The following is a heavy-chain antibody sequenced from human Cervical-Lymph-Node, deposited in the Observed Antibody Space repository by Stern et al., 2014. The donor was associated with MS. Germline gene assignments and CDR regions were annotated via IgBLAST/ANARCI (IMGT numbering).Heavy chain of an antibody. Sequence: EVQLVESGGGLVKPGGSLRLSCAASGFTFNNAWMSWVRQAPGKGLEWVGRIRSKTDGGTTDYAAPLKGRFAISRADSTNTLYMQMNSLKTEDTAVYYCTTLSGSFKLDYWGQGTLVTVSS. CDR1: GFTFNNAW. CDR3: TTLSGSFKLDY. V-gene: IGHV3-15*01. CDR2: IRSKTDGGTT. D-gene: IGHD1-26*01. J-gene: IGHJ4*02.